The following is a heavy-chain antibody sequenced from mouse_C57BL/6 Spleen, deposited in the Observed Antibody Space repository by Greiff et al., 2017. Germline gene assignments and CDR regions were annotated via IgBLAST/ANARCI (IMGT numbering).Heavy chain of an antibody. CDR3: ARWDFAY. V-gene: IGHV1-82*01. D-gene: IGHD4-1*01. CDR2: IYPGDGDT. CDR1: GYAFSSSW. J-gene: IGHJ3*01. Sequence: VQLQQSGPELVKPGASVKISCKASGYAFSSSWMNWVKQRPGKGLACIGRIYPGDGDTNYNGKFKGKATLTADKSSSTAYLQLSSLTAEDSAVYCCARWDFAYWGQGTLVTVSA.